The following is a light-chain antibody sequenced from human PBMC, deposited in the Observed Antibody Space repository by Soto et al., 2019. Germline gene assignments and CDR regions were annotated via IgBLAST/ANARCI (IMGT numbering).Light chain of an antibody. CDR1: QSISSY. Sequence: DTQMTQSPSSLSASVGDRVTITCRSSQSISSYLNWYQQKPGKAPKLLIYAASTLQSGVPSRFSGSGSGTDFTLTISSLQPEDFATYYCQHSYSTPYTFGQGTKVEIK. CDR2: AAS. J-gene: IGKJ2*01. V-gene: IGKV1-39*01. CDR3: QHSYSTPYT.